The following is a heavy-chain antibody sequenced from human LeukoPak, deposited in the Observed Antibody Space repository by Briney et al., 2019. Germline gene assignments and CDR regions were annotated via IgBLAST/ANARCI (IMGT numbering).Heavy chain of an antibody. D-gene: IGHD3-9*01. J-gene: IGHJ4*02. CDR3: AKDRRGVLRYFDWSFYFDY. CDR1: GFTFSSYS. CDR2: ISSSSSTT. Sequence: PGGSLRLSCAASGFTFSSYSMNWVRQAPGKGLEWVSYISSSSSTTYYADSVKGRFTISRDNSKNTLYLQMNSLRAEDTAVYYCAKDRRGVLRYFDWSFYFDYWGQGTLVTVSS. V-gene: IGHV3-48*01.